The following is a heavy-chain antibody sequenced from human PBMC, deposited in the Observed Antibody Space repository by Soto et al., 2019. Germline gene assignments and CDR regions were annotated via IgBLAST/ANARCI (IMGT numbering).Heavy chain of an antibody. V-gene: IGHV4-31*03. CDR3: ARGPPLGY. CDR1: GASISSGGYY. Sequence: SEALSVTSTVSGASISSGGYYWSWIRQHPGKGLEWIGCVYYSGSTYYNPSLKSRLTISVDTSKNQFSLKLSSVTAADTAVYYCARGPPLGYWGQGTLVTVS. CDR2: VYYSGST. J-gene: IGHJ4*02.